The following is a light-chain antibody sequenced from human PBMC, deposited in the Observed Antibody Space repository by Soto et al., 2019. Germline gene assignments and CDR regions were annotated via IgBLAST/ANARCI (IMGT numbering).Light chain of an antibody. Sequence: QSALTQPASVSGSPGQSITISCTGTSSDVGGYNYVSWYQQHPGKAPKLMIYDVSNRPSGVSNRFSGSKSGNTASLTISSLQAEDEADYYCSSYTSSVTPYVFGTGTKLTVL. J-gene: IGLJ1*01. CDR2: DVS. V-gene: IGLV2-14*03. CDR3: SSYTSSVTPYV. CDR1: SSDVGGYNY.